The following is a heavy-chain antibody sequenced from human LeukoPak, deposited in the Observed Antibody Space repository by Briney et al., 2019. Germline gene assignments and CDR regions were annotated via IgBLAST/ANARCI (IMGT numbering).Heavy chain of an antibody. V-gene: IGHV3-30*18. CDR2: ISYDGSNK. CDR1: GFTFSSYG. D-gene: IGHD3-22*01. Sequence: GGSLRLSCAASGFTFSSYGMHWVRQAPGKGLEWVAIISYDGSNKYYADSVKGRFTISRDNSKNTLYLQMNSLRAEDTAVYYCAKGWLRYYDSSGYIDYWGQGTLVTVSS. J-gene: IGHJ4*02. CDR3: AKGWLRYYDSSGYIDY.